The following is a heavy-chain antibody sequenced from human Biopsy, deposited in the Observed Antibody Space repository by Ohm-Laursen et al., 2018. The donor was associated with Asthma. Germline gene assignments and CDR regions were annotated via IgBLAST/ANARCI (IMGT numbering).Heavy chain of an antibody. J-gene: IGHJ1*01. V-gene: IGHV3-7*01. CDR3: ARTFHFWSPYHAEHHQL. CDR2: IKHDGTEK. D-gene: IGHD3-3*02. CDR1: GFTFGDYW. Sequence: LRLSCTASGFTFGDYWMSWVRQVPGKGLEWVANIKHDGTEKNHVDSLKGRFTISRDNAKNSLYLQMNSLRAEDTAVYYCARTFHFWSPYHAEHHQLWGQGTLVTVPS.